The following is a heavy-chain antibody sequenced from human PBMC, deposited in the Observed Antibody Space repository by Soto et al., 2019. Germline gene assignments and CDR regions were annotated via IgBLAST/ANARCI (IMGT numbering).Heavy chain of an antibody. CDR2: IRSSGDYI. Sequence: GRSLRLSCAASGFTFDDHGMNWVRQAPGKGLEWVSFIRSSGDYIYYADSLRGRFTISRDNAKNSLYLQINSLRAEDTAVYYCAREDPHGFSGWLFDYWGQGTLVTVSS. CDR1: GFTFDDHG. CDR3: AREDPHGFSGWLFDY. V-gene: IGHV3-21*01. J-gene: IGHJ4*02. D-gene: IGHD6-19*01.